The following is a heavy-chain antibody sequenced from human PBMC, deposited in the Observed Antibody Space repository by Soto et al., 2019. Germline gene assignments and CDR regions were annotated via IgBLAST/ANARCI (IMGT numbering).Heavy chain of an antibody. CDR1: GFTFDDYA. V-gene: IGHV3-9*01. Sequence: SGGSLRLYCAASGFTFDDYAMHWVRQAPGKGLEWVSGISWNSGSIGYADSVKGRFTISRDNAKNSLYLQMNSLRAEDTALYYCAKTQAAITYYCGMDVWGQGTTVTVS. CDR3: AKTQAAITYYCGMDV. D-gene: IGHD2-2*01. CDR2: ISWNSGSI. J-gene: IGHJ6*02.